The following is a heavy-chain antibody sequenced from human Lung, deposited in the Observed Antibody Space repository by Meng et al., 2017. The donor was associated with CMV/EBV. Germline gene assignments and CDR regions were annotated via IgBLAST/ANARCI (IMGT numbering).Heavy chain of an antibody. J-gene: IGHJ6*02. CDR3: ARGIIIIRDYHHFAVDV. D-gene: IGHD4-11*01. V-gene: IGHV1-2*02. CDR2: INPDTGDT. Sequence: ASXXVSXKASNYTFIDRHIHWVRQAPGQGLEWMGWINPDTGDTKYAEEFHGRVTLTRDTSITTAYMDLSGLRSDDTAVYYCARGIIIIRDYHHFAVDVWGQGPTVTVSS. CDR1: NYTFIDRH.